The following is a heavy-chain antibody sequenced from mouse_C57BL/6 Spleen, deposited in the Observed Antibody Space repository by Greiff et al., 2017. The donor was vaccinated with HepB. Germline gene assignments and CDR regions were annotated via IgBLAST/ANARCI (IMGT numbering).Heavy chain of an antibody. J-gene: IGHJ1*03. CDR2: ISSGSSTI. CDR3: ARFSKNWYFDV. V-gene: IGHV5-17*01. CDR1: GFTFSDYG. D-gene: IGHD2-5*01. Sequence: EVKLVESGGGLVKPGGSLKLSCAASGFTFSDYGMHWVRQAPEKGLEWVAYISSGSSTIYYADTVKGRFTISRDNAKNTLFLQMTSLRSEDTAMYYCARFSKNWYFDVWGTRTTVTVSS.